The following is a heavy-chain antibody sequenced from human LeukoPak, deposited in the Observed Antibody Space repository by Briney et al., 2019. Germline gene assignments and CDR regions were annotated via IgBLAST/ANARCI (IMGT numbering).Heavy chain of an antibody. D-gene: IGHD4-11*01. CDR3: ARDFSVTTGLDY. J-gene: IGHJ4*02. V-gene: IGHV1-69*01. Sequence: SVKVSCKASGGTFSSYAISWVRQAPGQGLEWMGGIIPIFGTANYAQKFQGRVTITADESTSTAYMELSSLRSEDTAVYYCARDFSVTTGLDYWGQGTLVTVSS. CDR1: GGTFSSYA. CDR2: IIPIFGTA.